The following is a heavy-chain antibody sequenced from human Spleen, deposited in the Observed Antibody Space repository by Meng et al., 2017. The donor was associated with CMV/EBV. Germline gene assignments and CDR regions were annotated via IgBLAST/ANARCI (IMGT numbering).Heavy chain of an antibody. D-gene: IGHD1-26*01. CDR1: GFTFSSHW. CDR3: ARHHSGSSPGYYYYYYGMDV. J-gene: IGHJ6*02. Sequence: GESLKISCAASGFTFSSHWMTWVRQAPGKGLEWVANINQDENQKNYVDSVKGRFTISRDNAKNSLFLQMNRLGAEDTAVYYCARHHSGSSPGYYYYYYGMDVWGQGTTVTVSS. V-gene: IGHV3-7*01. CDR2: INQDENQK.